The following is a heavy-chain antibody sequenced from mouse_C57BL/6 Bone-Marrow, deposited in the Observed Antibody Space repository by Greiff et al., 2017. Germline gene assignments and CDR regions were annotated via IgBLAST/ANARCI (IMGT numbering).Heavy chain of an antibody. CDR1: GFTFSSYG. CDR3: ARESMDY. Sequence: DVKLVESGGDLVKPGGSLKLSCAASGFTFSSYGMSWVRQTPDKRLAWVATLSSGGSYPYYPVSVKGRFTISRDTAKNTLYLQMSSLKSEDTAMYYCARESMDYWGQGTSVTVSS. J-gene: IGHJ4*01. CDR2: LSSGGSYP. V-gene: IGHV5-6*02.